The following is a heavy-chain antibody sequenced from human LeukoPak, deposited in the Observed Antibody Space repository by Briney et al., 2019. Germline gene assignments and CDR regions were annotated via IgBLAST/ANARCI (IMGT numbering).Heavy chain of an antibody. CDR1: GFTFSNYG. J-gene: IGHJ5*02. CDR3: ASRATVTTDRFWFDP. D-gene: IGHD4-11*01. V-gene: IGHV3-33*01. CDR2: IWYDGSNK. Sequence: GGSLRLSCAASGFTFSNYGMHWVRQAPGKGLEWVAVIWYDGSNKYYGDSVKGRFTISRDNSKNTLYLQMNSLRAEDTAVYYCASRATVTTDRFWFDPWGQGTLATVSS.